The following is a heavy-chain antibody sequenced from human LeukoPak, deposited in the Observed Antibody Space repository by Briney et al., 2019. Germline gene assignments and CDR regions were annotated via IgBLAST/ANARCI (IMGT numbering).Heavy chain of an antibody. CDR3: ASLKMVRGVNDAFDI. V-gene: IGHV3-20*04. J-gene: IGHJ3*02. CDR1: GFTFDDYG. D-gene: IGHD3-10*01. CDR2: LNWNGGST. Sequence: GGSLRLSCAASGFTFDDYGMNWVRQAPGKGLEWVSGLNWNGGSTGYADSVKGRFTISRDNAKNSLYLQMNSLRVEDTALYYCASLKMVRGVNDAFDIWGQGTMVTVSS.